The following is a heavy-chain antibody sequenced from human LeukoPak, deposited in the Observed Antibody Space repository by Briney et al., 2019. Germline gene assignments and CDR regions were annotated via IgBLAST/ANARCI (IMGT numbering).Heavy chain of an antibody. J-gene: IGHJ6*03. Sequence: ASVKVSCKASGGTFSSYAINWVRQATGQGLEWMGWMNPNSGNTGYAQKFQGRVTITRNTSISTAYMELSSLRSEDTAVYYCARGKRFNRSGYGYYYYMDVWGKGTTVTVSS. CDR1: GGTFSSYA. CDR3: ARGKRFNRSGYGYYYYMDV. V-gene: IGHV1-8*03. CDR2: MNPNSGNT. D-gene: IGHD1-1*01.